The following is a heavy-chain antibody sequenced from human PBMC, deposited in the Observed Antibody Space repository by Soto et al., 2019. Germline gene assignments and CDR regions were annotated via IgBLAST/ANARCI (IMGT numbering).Heavy chain of an antibody. CDR3: ARDLAAGDH. CDR2: INPASGST. D-gene: IGHD6-13*01. CDR1: GYTFTHYY. Sequence: QMQLVQSGAEVKKPGASVKVSCRTSGYTFTHYYIHWVRQAPGQGLEWLAIINPASGSTNYAQDFQGRVTLTMDTSTTTFYMELSGLRAEDTAIFYCARDLAAGDHWGQGTLVTVSS. V-gene: IGHV1-46*01. J-gene: IGHJ4*02.